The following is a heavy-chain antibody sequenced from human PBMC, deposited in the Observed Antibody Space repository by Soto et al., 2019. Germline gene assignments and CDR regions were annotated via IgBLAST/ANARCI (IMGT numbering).Heavy chain of an antibody. CDR3: ARGRRGYSYAPFDY. CDR2: IYYSGST. Sequence: PSDTLSLTCTVSGGSLSRGGYYWSWIRQHPGKGLEWIGYIYYSGSTNYNPSLKSRVTISVDTSKNQFSLKLSSVTAADTAVYYCARGRRGYSYAPFDYWGQGTLVTVSS. CDR1: GGSLSRGGYY. J-gene: IGHJ4*02. D-gene: IGHD5-18*01. V-gene: IGHV4-61*08.